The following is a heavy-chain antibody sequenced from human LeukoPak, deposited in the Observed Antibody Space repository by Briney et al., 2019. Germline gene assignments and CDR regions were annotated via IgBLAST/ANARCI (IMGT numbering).Heavy chain of an antibody. CDR2: IYPDDSDI. J-gene: IGHJ3*02. V-gene: IGHV5-51*01. Sequence: GESLKISCKSSGYSFTSYWIGWVRQMPGKGLEWMGIIYPDDSDIRYNPSFQGQVTISADKSISTAYLQWSSLKASDTAMYYCARFFSAMTGTRDAFDIWGQGTMVTVSS. CDR1: GYSFTSYW. CDR3: ARFFSAMTGTRDAFDI. D-gene: IGHD1-20*01.